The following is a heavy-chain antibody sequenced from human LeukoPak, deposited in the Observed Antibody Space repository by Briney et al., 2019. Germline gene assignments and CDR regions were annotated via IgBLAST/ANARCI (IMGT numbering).Heavy chain of an antibody. CDR2: ISSSSSYI. D-gene: IGHD6-6*01. CDR3: ARDLGIAARPDY. V-gene: IGHV3-21*01. Sequence: GGSLRLSCAASGFTFSSYSMNWVRQAPGKGLEWVSSISSSSSYIYYADSVRGRFTISRDNAKNSLYLQMNSLRAEDTAVYYCARDLGIAARPDYWGQGTLVTVSS. CDR1: GFTFSSYS. J-gene: IGHJ4*02.